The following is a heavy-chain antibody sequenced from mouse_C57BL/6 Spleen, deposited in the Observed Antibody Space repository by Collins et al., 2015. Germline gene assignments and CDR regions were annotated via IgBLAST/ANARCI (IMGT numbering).Heavy chain of an antibody. Sequence: MNWVKQSHGKNLEWIGVINPYNGGTSFNQKFKGKATLTVDKSSTTAYIELNSLTSEDSAVYYCARRGRLYAMDYWGQGTSVTVSS. D-gene: IGHD3-3*01. J-gene: IGHJ4*01. V-gene: IGHV1-19*01. CDR3: ARRGRLYAMDY. CDR2: INPYNGGT.